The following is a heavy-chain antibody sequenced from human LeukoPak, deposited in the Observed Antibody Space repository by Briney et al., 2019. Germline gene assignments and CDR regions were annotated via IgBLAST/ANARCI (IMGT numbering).Heavy chain of an antibody. CDR2: ISGSGGST. D-gene: IGHD5-18*01. V-gene: IGHV3-23*01. CDR3: AEYGLGSGIQVWGDFGMDV. J-gene: IGHJ6*02. CDR1: GFTFSSYG. Sequence: PGGSLRLSCEASGFTFSSYGMSWVRQAPGKGLEWVSAISGSGGSTYYADSVKGRFTISRDNSKNTLYLQMNSLRAEDTAVYYCAEYGLGSGIQVWGDFGMDVWGQGTTVTVSS.